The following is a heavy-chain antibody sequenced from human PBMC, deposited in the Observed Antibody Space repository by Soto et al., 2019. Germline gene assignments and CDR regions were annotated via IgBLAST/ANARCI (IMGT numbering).Heavy chain of an antibody. CDR3: ARHGSNSGRYPEYFQH. Sequence: QLQLQESGPGLVKPSETLSLTCTVSGGSISSSTYFWGWIRQPPGKGLEWIGSIDYSGTTYYNTSLSTRATRSVDTSNNQFPLKLSSVTDADTAVYYCARHGSNSGRYPEYFQHWGQGTLVTVSS. V-gene: IGHV4-39*01. J-gene: IGHJ1*01. D-gene: IGHD1-26*01. CDR1: GGSISSSTYF. CDR2: IDYSGTT.